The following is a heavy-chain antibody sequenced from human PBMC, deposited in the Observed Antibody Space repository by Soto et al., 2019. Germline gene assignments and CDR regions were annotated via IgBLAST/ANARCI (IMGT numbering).Heavy chain of an antibody. Sequence: PSQTLSLTCGISGDSVSDNSAAWNWIRQSPSRGLEWLGRTYYNSKWNIDYAVSVESRLSINRDTSRNQFSLNLSSVTAADTAVYYCARLESLLRWGPEWENNSFHIWGQGTMVTVSS. V-gene: IGHV6-1*01. J-gene: IGHJ3*02. CDR3: ARLESLLRWGPEWENNSFHI. CDR2: TYYNSKWNI. CDR1: GDSVSDNSAA. D-gene: IGHD1-26*01.